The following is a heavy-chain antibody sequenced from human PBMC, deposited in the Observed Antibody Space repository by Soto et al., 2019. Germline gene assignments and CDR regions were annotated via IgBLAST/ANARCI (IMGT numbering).Heavy chain of an antibody. CDR1: GFTFSSYC. CDR2: IWYDGSNK. J-gene: IGHJ4*02. CDR3: ARVPAAAGTHFDY. D-gene: IGHD6-13*01. V-gene: IGHV3-33*01. Sequence: PGGSLRLSCAASGFTFSSYCMHWVRQAPGKGLEWVAVIWYDGSNKYYADSVKGRFTISRDNSKNTLYLQMNSLRTEDTAVYYCARVPAAAGTHFDYWGQGTLVTVSS.